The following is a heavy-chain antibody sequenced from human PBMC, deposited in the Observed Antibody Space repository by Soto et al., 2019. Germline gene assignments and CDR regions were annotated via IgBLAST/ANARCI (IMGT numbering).Heavy chain of an antibody. CDR1: GYTFTSYY. J-gene: IGHJ6*04. V-gene: IGHV1-46*01. CDR2: INPSGGST. D-gene: IGHD3-3*01. Sequence: GASVKVSCKASGYTFTSYYMHWVRQAPGQGLEWMGIINPSGGSTSYAQKFQGRVTMTRDTSTSTVYMELSSLRSEDTAVYYCARDGGVTIFGVVLPESPRGRDVWGKGTRVTVS. CDR3: ARDGGVTIFGVVLPESPRGRDV.